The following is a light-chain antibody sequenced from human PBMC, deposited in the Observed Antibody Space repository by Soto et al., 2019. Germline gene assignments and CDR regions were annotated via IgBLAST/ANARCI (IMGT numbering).Light chain of an antibody. J-gene: IGKJ4*01. V-gene: IGKV1-5*03. CDR1: QTISSW. Sequence: DIQMTQSPSTLSGSVGDRVTITCRASQTISSWLAWYQQKPGKAPKLLIYKASTLKSGVPSRFSGSGSGTEFTLTISSLQPDDFATYYCQQYNSYLFGGGTKVDIK. CDR3: QQYNSYL. CDR2: KAS.